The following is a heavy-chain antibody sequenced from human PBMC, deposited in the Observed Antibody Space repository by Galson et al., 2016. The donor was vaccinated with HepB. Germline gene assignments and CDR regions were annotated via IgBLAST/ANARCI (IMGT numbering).Heavy chain of an antibody. CDR1: GYSFTSYW. V-gene: IGHV5-10-1*01. D-gene: IGHD3-22*01. CDR3: ARPGRYYDSSGYYTSDAFDI. Sequence: SGAAVQKPGESLRISCKGSGYSFTSYWISWVRQMPGKGLEWMGRIDPGDSYTNYSPPFQGHVTTSAYKSATTAYLQWSGLKVSDTAMYYCARPGRYYDSSGYYTSDAFDIWGQGTMVTVSS. J-gene: IGHJ3*02. CDR2: IDPGDSYT.